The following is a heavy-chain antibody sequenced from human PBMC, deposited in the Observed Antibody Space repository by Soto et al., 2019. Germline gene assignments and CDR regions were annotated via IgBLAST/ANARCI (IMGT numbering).Heavy chain of an antibody. CDR2: ISSGSTYI. Sequence: EVQLVESGGGLVEPGGSLRLSCAASGFTFSSYSMNWVRQTPGKGLEWVSSISSGSTYIYYADSVKGRFTISRDNAKNSLYLQMNSLRVEDAAIYSCARGRGDSVYYGLDVWGQGTTVTVSS. CDR3: ARGRGDSVYYGLDV. CDR1: GFTFSSYS. D-gene: IGHD1-26*01. J-gene: IGHJ6*02. V-gene: IGHV3-21*01.